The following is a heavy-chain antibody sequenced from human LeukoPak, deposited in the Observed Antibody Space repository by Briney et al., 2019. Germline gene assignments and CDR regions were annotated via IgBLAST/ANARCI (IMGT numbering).Heavy chain of an antibody. Sequence: SETLSLTCTVSGGSISSYYWNWIRQPPGKGLEWIGYIYYSGSTNYNPSLKSRVTISVDTSKNQFSLRLNSVTAADTAVYFCTREYSAHSDFWGQGALVAVSS. V-gene: IGHV4-4*08. J-gene: IGHJ4*02. CDR1: GGSISSYY. D-gene: IGHD4-11*01. CDR3: TREYSAHSDF. CDR2: IYYSGST.